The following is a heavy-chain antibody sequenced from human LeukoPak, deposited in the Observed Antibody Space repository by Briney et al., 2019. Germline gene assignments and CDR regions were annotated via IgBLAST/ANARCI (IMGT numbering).Heavy chain of an antibody. V-gene: IGHV1-2*02. Sequence: SSVTVSCKASGYSFTDHYLHWLRPAPGQGLEWMAWIHPKTGVTNYAEGFQVRLSLTRDTSISTLYMELNSLTSDDTAVYYCARDHNWGPDHWGQGTLVSVSS. CDR1: GYSFTDHY. CDR3: ARDHNWGPDH. D-gene: IGHD7-27*01. J-gene: IGHJ4*02. CDR2: IHPKTGVT.